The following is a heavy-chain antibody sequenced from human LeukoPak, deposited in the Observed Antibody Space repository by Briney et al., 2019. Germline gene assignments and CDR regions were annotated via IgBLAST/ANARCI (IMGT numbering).Heavy chain of an antibody. V-gene: IGHV3-23*01. CDR3: AKDRGTVAGLPFDY. CDR1: GFTFDHYL. CDR2: ISGSGGST. D-gene: IGHD6-19*01. Sequence: PGGSLRFSCAASGFTFDHYLMSWVRQAPGKGLEWVSAISGSGGSTYYAESVKGRFTVSRDNSKNTLYLQINSLRAEDTAVYYCAKDRGTVAGLPFDYWGQGTLVTVSS. J-gene: IGHJ4*02.